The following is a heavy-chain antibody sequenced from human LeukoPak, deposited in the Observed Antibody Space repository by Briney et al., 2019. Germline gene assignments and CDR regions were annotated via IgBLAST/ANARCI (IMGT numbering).Heavy chain of an antibody. CDR2: IYHSGST. J-gene: IGHJ6*04. D-gene: IGHD5-18*01. CDR1: GGSISSSNW. CDR3: ARDGYGDYYYYYGMDV. V-gene: IGHV4-4*02. Sequence: GTLSLTCAVSGGSISSSNWWSWVRQPPGKGLEWIGEIYHSGSTNYNPSPKSRVTISVDKSKNQFSLKLSSVTAADTAVYYCARDGYGDYYYYYGMDVWGKGTTVTVSS.